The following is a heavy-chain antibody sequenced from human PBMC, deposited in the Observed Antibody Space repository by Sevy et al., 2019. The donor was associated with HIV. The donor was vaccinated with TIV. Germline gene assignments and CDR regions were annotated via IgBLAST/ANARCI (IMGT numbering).Heavy chain of an antibody. CDR2: MNPNSGNT. CDR3: ATWSLYYYGMDV. Sequence: ATVKVSCKASGYTFTSYDINWVRQATGQGLEWMGWMNPNSGNTGYAQKFQGRVTMTRNTSISTAYMELSSLRPEDTAVYYCATWSLYYYGMDVWGQGTQVTVSS. J-gene: IGHJ6*02. V-gene: IGHV1-8*01. CDR1: GYTFTSYD. D-gene: IGHD2-15*01.